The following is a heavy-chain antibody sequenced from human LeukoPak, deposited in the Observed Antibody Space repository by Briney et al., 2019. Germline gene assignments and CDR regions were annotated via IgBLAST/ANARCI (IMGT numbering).Heavy chain of an antibody. CDR1: GGSISSYY. D-gene: IGHD3-22*01. CDR3: ARGPTYYYDSSGYHPLFDY. J-gene: IGHJ4*02. V-gene: IGHV4-34*01. CDR2: INHSGST. Sequence: SETLSLTCTVSGGSISSYYWSWIREPPGKGLEWIGEINHSGSTNYNPSLKSRVTISVDTSKNQFSLKLSSVTAADTAVYYCARGPTYYYDSSGYHPLFDYWGQGTPVTVSS.